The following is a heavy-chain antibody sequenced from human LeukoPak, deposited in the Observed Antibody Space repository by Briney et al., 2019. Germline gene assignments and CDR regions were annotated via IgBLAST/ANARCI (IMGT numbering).Heavy chain of an antibody. J-gene: IGHJ4*02. V-gene: IGHV3-66*01. Sequence: GGSLRLSCAASGFTVSSNYMSWVRQAPGKGLEWVSVIYSGGSTYYADSVKGRFTISRDNSKNTLYLQMNSLRVDDTAVYYCAKRGAEVGETVAPGDYWGQGTLVTVSS. CDR2: IYSGGST. D-gene: IGHD1-26*01. CDR1: GFTVSSNY. CDR3: AKRGAEVGETVAPGDY.